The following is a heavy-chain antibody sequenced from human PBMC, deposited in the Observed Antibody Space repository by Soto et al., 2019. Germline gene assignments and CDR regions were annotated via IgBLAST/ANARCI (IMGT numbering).Heavy chain of an antibody. CDR2: IIPLFGTA. Sequence: QVQLVQSGAEVKKPGASVKVSCKASGYTFTSYDINWVRQAPGQGLEWMGGIIPLFGTAKYAQNFQGRITITADESTNTAYMELRSLRSQDTAVYYCARGVHYDSSGYYYFYWGQGTLVTVSS. CDR3: ARGVHYDSSGYYYFY. CDR1: GYTFTSYD. D-gene: IGHD3-22*01. V-gene: IGHV1-69*01. J-gene: IGHJ4*02.